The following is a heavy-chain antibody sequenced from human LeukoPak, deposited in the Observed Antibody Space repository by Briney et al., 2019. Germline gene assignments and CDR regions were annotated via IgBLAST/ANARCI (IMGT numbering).Heavy chain of an antibody. Sequence: PSETLSLTCTVSGGSISSNYWSWIRQPPGKGLEGIGYIYTSGSTNYNPSLNSRVTITLETSKNQFSLRLSSVTAADTAVYYCARRLRTSDAFDIWGQGAMVTVSS. J-gene: IGHJ3*02. CDR1: GGSISSNY. V-gene: IGHV4-4*09. CDR2: IYTSGST. CDR3: ARRLRTSDAFDI. D-gene: IGHD3-10*01.